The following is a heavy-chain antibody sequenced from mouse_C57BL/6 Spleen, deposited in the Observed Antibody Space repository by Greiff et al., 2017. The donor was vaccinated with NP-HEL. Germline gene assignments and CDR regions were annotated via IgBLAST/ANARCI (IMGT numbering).Heavy chain of an antibody. J-gene: IGHJ2*01. CDR1: GYSFTGYY. Sequence: VQLQQSGPELVKPGASVKISCKASGYSFTGYYMNWVKQSPEKSLEWIGEINPSTGGTTYNQKFKAKATLTVDKSSSTAYMQLKSLTSEDSAVYYCARGMVTVDYWGQGTTLTVSS. D-gene: IGHD2-2*01. V-gene: IGHV1-42*01. CDR3: ARGMVTVDY. CDR2: INPSTGGT.